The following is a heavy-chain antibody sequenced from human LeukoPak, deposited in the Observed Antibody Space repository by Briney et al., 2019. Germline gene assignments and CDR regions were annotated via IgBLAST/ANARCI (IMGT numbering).Heavy chain of an antibody. CDR3: ARQLERRYYYYMDV. D-gene: IGHD1-1*01. V-gene: IGHV7-4-1*02. CDR2: ISTNTGNP. CDR1: GYTFTSYA. J-gene: IGHJ6*03. Sequence: ASVKVSCKASGYTFTSYAMNWVRQAPGQGLEWMGWISTNTGNPTYAQGFTGRFVFSLDTSVSTAYLQISSLKAEDTAVYYCARQLERRYYYYMDVWGKGTTVTVSS.